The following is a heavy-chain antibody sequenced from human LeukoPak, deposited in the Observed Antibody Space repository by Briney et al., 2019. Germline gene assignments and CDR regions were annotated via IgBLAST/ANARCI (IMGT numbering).Heavy chain of an antibody. V-gene: IGHV3-11*01. J-gene: IGHJ5*02. CDR2: ISSSGSTI. CDR1: RFTFSDYY. D-gene: IGHD6-19*01. Sequence: PGGSLRLSCAASRFTFSDYYMSWIRQAPGKGLEWVSYISSSGSTIYYADSVKGRFTISRDNAKNSLYLQMNSLRAEDTAVYYCARGYSSGWYGWFDPWGQGTLVTVSS. CDR3: ARGYSSGWYGWFDP.